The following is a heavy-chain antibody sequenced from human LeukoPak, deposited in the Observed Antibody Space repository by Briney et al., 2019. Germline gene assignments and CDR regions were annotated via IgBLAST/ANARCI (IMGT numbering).Heavy chain of an antibody. CDR3: ARALGYSPNFDY. Sequence: ASVKVSCKASGYTFTSYGISWVRQAPGQGLEWMAIINPNGGSTNYARKFQGRVSLTRDTSTSTVYMELGSLTSEDTAVYYCARALGYSPNFDYWGQGTLLTVSS. CDR1: GYTFTSYG. V-gene: IGHV1-46*01. CDR2: INPNGGST. J-gene: IGHJ4*02. D-gene: IGHD3-22*01.